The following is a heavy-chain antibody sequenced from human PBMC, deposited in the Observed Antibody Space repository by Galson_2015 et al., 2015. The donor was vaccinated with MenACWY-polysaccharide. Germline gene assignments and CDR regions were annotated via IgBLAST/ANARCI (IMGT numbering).Heavy chain of an antibody. Sequence: LRLSGAASGFTFSSYWVHWVRQPPGKGLVWVSRINGDGSSTSYADSVKGRFTISRDNAKNTLYLQMNSLRAEDTALYYCARSRRFGVSMGGGMDVWGQGTTVTVSS. D-gene: IGHD3-3*01. CDR2: INGDGSST. CDR1: GFTFSSYW. J-gene: IGHJ6*02. CDR3: ARSRRFGVSMGGGMDV. V-gene: IGHV3-74*01.